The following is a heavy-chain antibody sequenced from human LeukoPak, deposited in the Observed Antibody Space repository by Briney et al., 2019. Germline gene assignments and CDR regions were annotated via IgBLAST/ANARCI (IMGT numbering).Heavy chain of an antibody. D-gene: IGHD6-19*01. J-gene: IGHJ4*02. CDR2: IRYDGSNK. CDR3: AKDHRSGWYFEA. V-gene: IGHV3-30*02. Sequence: GGSLRLSCATSGFTFSSYGMHWVRQAPGKGLEWVAFIRYDGSNKYYADSVKGRFTISRDNSKNTLYLQMNSLRAEDTAVYYCAKDHRSGWYFEAWGQGTLVTVSS. CDR1: GFTFSSYG.